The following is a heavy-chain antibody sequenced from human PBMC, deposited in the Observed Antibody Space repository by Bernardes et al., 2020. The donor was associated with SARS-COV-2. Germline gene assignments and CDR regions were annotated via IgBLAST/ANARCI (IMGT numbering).Heavy chain of an antibody. Sequence: SETLSLTCAVYGGSFSGYYRSWIRQPPGKGLEWIGEINHSGSTNYNPSLKSRVTISVDTSKNQFSLKLSSVTAADTAVYYCARGEVGPGRGYCSSTSCYTAYYDFWSDSRFQDAFDIWGQGTMVTVSS. CDR1: GGSFSGYY. D-gene: IGHD2-2*02. J-gene: IGHJ3*02. CDR3: ARGEVGPGRGYCSSTSCYTAYYDFWSDSRFQDAFDI. CDR2: INHSGST. V-gene: IGHV4-34*01.